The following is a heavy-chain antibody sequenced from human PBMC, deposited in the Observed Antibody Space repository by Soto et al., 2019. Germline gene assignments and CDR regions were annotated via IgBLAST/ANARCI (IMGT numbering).Heavy chain of an antibody. D-gene: IGHD2-21*02. J-gene: IGHJ4*02. CDR2: ISYDGSNK. CDR1: GFTFSSYA. Sequence: QVQLVESGGGVVKPGRSLRLSCAASGFTFSSYAMHWVRQAPGKGLEWVAVISYDGSNKYYADSVKGRFTISRDNSKNALYLQMNSLRAEDTDVYYCARDLCGGDCYGMDYWGQGTLVTVSS. CDR3: ARDLCGGDCYGMDY. V-gene: IGHV3-30-3*01.